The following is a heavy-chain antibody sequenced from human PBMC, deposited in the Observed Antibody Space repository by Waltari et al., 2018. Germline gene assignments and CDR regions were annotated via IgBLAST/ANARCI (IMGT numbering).Heavy chain of an antibody. CDR1: GITFSSYT. CDR2: NRGGDKGM. J-gene: IGHJ3*02. Sequence: EVQLVESGGGLVQPGGCLRLSCAASGITFSSYTMNCVSQAPGKGLEWGTYNRGGDKGMWNADSVKGRFTISSDSAKNSLYLQMNSLRAEDTAVYYCARDKHYAFDIWGQGTIVSVSS. V-gene: IGHV3-48*04. CDR3: ARDKHYAFDI.